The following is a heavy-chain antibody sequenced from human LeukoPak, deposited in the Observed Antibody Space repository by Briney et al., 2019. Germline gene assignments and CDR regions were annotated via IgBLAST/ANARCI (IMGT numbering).Heavy chain of an antibody. CDR3: ARDFVVVVDLGY. D-gene: IGHD2-15*01. CDR2: ISAYNGNT. J-gene: IGHJ4*02. V-gene: IGHV1-18*01. CDR1: GYTFTSYG. Sequence: ASVKVSCKASGYTFTSYGISWVRQPPGQGLEWMGWISAYNGNTNYAQKLQGRVTITTDTSTSTAYMELRSLRSDDTAVYYCARDFVVVVDLGYWGQGTLVTVSS.